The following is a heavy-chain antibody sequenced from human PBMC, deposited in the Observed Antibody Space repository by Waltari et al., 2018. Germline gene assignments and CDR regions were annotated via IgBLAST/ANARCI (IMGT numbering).Heavy chain of an antibody. CDR2: IKEDGRGK. Sequence: EVQLVESGGGVVQPGGSLRLSCAVSGFTFSRYWMTWVGQAPGKGLEWVAKIKEDGRGKYYVDSGKGRFTISRDNAKNSLYLQMNSLRAEDTAVYYCARVPLMYSSSSRWRNWFDPWGQGTLVTVSS. V-gene: IGHV3-7*03. CDR1: GFTFSRYW. CDR3: ARVPLMYSSSSRWRNWFDP. J-gene: IGHJ5*02. D-gene: IGHD6-6*01.